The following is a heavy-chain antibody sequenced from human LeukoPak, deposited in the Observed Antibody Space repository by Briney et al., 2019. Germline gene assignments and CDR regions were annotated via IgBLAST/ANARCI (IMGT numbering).Heavy chain of an antibody. CDR2: ISSSSSYI. D-gene: IGHD2-15*01. CDR1: GFTFSSYW. Sequence: GSLRLSCAASGFTFSSYWMTWVRQAPGKGLEWVSSISSSSSYIYYADSVKGRFTISRNNAKNSLYLQMNSLRAEDTAVYYCARRVAPDWYFDLWGRGTLVTVSS. V-gene: IGHV3-21*01. CDR3: ARRVAPDWYFDL. J-gene: IGHJ2*01.